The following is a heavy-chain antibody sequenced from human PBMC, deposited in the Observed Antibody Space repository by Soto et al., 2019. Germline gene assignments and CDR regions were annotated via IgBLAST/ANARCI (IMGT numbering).Heavy chain of an antibody. D-gene: IGHD3-9*01. Sequence: PSETLSLTCAVYGGSFSGYYWSWIRQPPGKGLEWIGEINHSGSTNYNPSLKSRVTISVDTSKNQFSLKLSSVTAADTAVYYCARGRYFDWLSSPDAFDIWGQGTMVT. CDR2: INHSGST. J-gene: IGHJ3*02. CDR1: GGSFSGYY. V-gene: IGHV4-34*01. CDR3: ARGRYFDWLSSPDAFDI.